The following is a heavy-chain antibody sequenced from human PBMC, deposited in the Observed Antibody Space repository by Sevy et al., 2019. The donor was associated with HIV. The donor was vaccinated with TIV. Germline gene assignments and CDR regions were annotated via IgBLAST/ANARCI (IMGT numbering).Heavy chain of an antibody. Sequence: GGSLILSCAASGFTFSSYSMNWVRHAPGKGLEWVSYISSSSSTIYYADSVKGRFTISRDNAKNSLYLQMNSLRAEDTAVYYCARDMKGDIVVVPAASLSLYYGMDVWGQGTTVTVSS. CDR2: ISSSSSTI. CDR3: ARDMKGDIVVVPAASLSLYYGMDV. D-gene: IGHD2-2*01. V-gene: IGHV3-48*01. J-gene: IGHJ6*02. CDR1: GFTFSSYS.